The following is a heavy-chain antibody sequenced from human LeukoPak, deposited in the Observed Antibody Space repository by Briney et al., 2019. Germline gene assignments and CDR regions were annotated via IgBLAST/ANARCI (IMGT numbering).Heavy chain of an antibody. D-gene: IGHD2-15*01. CDR2: VRSSTGNQ. J-gene: IGHJ4*02. V-gene: IGHV7-4-1*02. CDR1: GYSFTTLA. CDR3: ARAARMDY. Sequence: ASVKVSCKASGYSFTTLAINWLRQPPGQGLEWMGWVRSSTGNQTYAQGFTGRFVFSVDTSVTTAYLEINNLKAEDNAVYYCARAARMDYWGQGTLVTVSS.